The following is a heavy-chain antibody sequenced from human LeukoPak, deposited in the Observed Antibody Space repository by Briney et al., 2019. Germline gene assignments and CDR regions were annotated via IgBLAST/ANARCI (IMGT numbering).Heavy chain of an antibody. D-gene: IGHD2-2*01. Sequence: ASVKVSCKASGYTFTSYGISWVRQAPGQGLEWMGWISAYNGNTNYAQKLQGRVTMTTDTSTSTACMELRSLRSDDTAVYYCARESCSSTSCYGMDVWGQGTTVTVSS. J-gene: IGHJ6*02. CDR2: ISAYNGNT. V-gene: IGHV1-18*01. CDR3: ARESCSSTSCYGMDV. CDR1: GYTFTSYG.